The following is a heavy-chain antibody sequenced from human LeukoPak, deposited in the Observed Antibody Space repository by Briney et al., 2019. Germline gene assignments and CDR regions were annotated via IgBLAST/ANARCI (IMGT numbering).Heavy chain of an antibody. V-gene: IGHV3-21*01. D-gene: IGHD2-2*03. CDR3: ARDSGYCSSTSCYGVCDY. CDR2: ISSSSSYI. Sequence: GGSLRLSCAASGLTFSSYSMNWVRQAPGKGLEWVSSISSSSSYIYYADSVKGRFTISRDNAKNSLYLQMNSLRAEDTAVYYCARDSGYCSSTSCYGVCDYWGQGTLVTVSS. J-gene: IGHJ4*02. CDR1: GLTFSSYS.